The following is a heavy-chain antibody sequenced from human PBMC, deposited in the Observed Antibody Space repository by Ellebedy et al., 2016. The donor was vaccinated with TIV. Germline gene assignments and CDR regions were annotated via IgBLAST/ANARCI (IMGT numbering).Heavy chain of an antibody. CDR1: GYTFTGYY. V-gene: IGHV1-2*02. CDR2: INPNSGGT. Sequence: ASVKVSCKASGYTFTGYYMHWVRQAPGQGLEWVGWINPNSGGTNYAQKFQGRVTMTRDTSISTAYMELSRLRSDDTAVYYCARSEAWPSLVPILPFDYWGQGTLVTVSS. D-gene: IGHD3-10*01. J-gene: IGHJ4*02. CDR3: ARSEAWPSLVPILPFDY.